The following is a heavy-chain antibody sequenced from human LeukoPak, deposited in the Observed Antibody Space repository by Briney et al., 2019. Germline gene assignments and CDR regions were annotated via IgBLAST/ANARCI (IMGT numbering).Heavy chain of an antibody. J-gene: IGHJ6*02. Sequence: GGSLRLSCAASGFTFSSYSMNWVRQAPGKGLEWVSSISSSSSYIYYADSVKGRFTISRDNAKNSLYLQMNSLRAEDTAVYYCARDIAVAGYYYYGMDVWAQGTTVTVSS. CDR2: ISSSSSYI. D-gene: IGHD6-19*01. CDR1: GFTFSSYS. V-gene: IGHV3-21*01. CDR3: ARDIAVAGYYYYGMDV.